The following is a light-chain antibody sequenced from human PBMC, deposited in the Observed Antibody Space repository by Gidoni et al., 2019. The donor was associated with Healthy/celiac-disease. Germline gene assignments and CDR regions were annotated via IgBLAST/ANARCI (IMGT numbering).Light chain of an antibody. V-gene: IGKV3D-7*01. CDR2: GPS. Sequence: SPGERVTLSCRASQSVSSRYFTLHQQKPGQAPRLLIYGPSTRATSIPARSSGSGSGTDFTLTISSLQPEDFAVYYCQQDYNLPWTFPQGTKVEIK. CDR1: QSVSSRY. CDR3: QQDYNLPWT. J-gene: IGKJ1*01.